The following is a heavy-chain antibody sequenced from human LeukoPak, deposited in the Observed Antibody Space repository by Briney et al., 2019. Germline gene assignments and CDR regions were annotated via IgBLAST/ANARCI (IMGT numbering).Heavy chain of an antibody. V-gene: IGHV3-53*01. CDR3: AMSYYYGSGSRPRFDY. D-gene: IGHD3-10*01. J-gene: IGHJ4*02. CDR2: IYSGGNT. CDR1: GFTVSSNY. Sequence: PGGSLRLSCAASGFTVSSNYMSWVRQAPGKGLEWVSVIYSGGNTYYADSVKGRFTISRDYSKNTLYPQMNSLRAEDTAVYYCAMSYYYGSGSRPRFDYWGQGTLVTVSS.